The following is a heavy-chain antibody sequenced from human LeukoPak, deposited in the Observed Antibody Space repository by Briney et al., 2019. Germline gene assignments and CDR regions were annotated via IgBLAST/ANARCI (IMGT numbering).Heavy chain of an antibody. Sequence: SEALSLTCTVSGGSISSSSYYWGWIRQPPGKGLEWIGSIYYSGSTYYNPSLKSRVTISVDTSKNQFSLKLSSVTAADTAVYYCARPRFGCSSTSCYLFDYWGQGTLVTVSS. CDR2: IYYSGST. V-gene: IGHV4-39*01. CDR3: ARPRFGCSSTSCYLFDY. CDR1: GGSISSSSYY. D-gene: IGHD2-2*01. J-gene: IGHJ4*02.